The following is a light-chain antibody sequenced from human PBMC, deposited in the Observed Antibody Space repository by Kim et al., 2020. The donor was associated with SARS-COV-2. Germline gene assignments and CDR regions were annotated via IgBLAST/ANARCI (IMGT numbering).Light chain of an antibody. CDR1: QSISSY. Sequence: LSPGERATLSRRASQSISSYLAWYQQKPGQSPRLLIYDASNRATGIPAKFSGSGSGTDFTLTISSLGPEDFAVCYCQQRKSWPLTFGGGTKVDIK. J-gene: IGKJ4*01. CDR2: DAS. V-gene: IGKV3-11*01. CDR3: QQRKSWPLT.